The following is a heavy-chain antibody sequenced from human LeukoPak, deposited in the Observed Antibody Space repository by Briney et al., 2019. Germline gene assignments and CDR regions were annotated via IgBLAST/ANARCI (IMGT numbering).Heavy chain of an antibody. Sequence: GGSLRLSCAASGFTFSSYGMHWVRQAPGKGLEWVAVISYDGSNKYYADSVKGRFTISRDNSKNTLYLQMNSLRAEDTAVYYCTKWTPFSGWGQGTLVTVSS. CDR3: TKWTPFSG. CDR1: GFTFSSYG. D-gene: IGHD3-3*01. CDR2: ISYDGSNK. J-gene: IGHJ4*02. V-gene: IGHV3-30*18.